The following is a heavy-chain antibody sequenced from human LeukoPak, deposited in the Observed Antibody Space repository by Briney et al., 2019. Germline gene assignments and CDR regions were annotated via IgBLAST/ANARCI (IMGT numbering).Heavy chain of an antibody. CDR2: ISSSGSTI. D-gene: IGHD3-10*02. J-gene: IGHJ6*04. V-gene: IGHV3-48*03. CDR1: GFTFSSYA. CDR3: AELGITMIGGV. Sequence: GGTLRLSCAASGFTFSSYAMTWIRQAPGKGLEWVSYISSSGSTIYYADSVKGRFTISRDNAKNSLYLQMNSLRAEDTAVYYCAELGITMIGGVWGKGTTVTISS.